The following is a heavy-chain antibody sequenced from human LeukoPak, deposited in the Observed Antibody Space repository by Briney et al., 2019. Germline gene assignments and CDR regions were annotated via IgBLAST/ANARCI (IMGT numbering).Heavy chain of an antibody. J-gene: IGHJ4*02. Sequence: SETLSLTCTVSGGSISSGSYYWSWIRQPAGKGLEWIGRIYTSGSTNYNPSLKSRVTISVDTSKNQFSLKLSSVTAADTAVYYCARDLGSPNGDYWGQGTLVTVSS. D-gene: IGHD2-8*01. CDR1: GGSISSGSYY. V-gene: IGHV4-61*02. CDR2: IYTSGST. CDR3: ARDLGSPNGDY.